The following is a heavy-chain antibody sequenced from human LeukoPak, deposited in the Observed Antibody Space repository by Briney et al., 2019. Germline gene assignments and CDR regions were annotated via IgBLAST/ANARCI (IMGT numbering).Heavy chain of an antibody. CDR1: GFTFSSYS. Sequence: GGSLRLSCAASGFTFSSYSMNWVRQAPGKGLECVSYISSSSSTIYYADSVKGRFTISRDNAKNSLYLQVNSLRAEDTAVYYCARDAWGASGTWTYFRYFDLWGRGTLVTVSS. V-gene: IGHV3-48*01. CDR2: ISSSSSTI. CDR3: ARDAWGASGTWTYFRYFDL. J-gene: IGHJ2*01. D-gene: IGHD1-26*01.